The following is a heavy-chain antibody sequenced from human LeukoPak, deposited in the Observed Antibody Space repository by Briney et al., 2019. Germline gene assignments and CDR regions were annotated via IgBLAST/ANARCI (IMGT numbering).Heavy chain of an antibody. CDR2: INHSGST. CDR3: ARGEGARDGYNYEGPFYFDY. Sequence: PSETLSLICTVSGASISSYYWSWIRQPPGKGLEWIGEINHSGSTNNNSSLKSRVTISVDTSKNQFSLKLSSVTAADTAVYYCARGEGARDGYNYEGPFYFDYWGQGTLVTVSS. V-gene: IGHV4-34*01. CDR1: GASISSYY. J-gene: IGHJ4*02. D-gene: IGHD5-24*01.